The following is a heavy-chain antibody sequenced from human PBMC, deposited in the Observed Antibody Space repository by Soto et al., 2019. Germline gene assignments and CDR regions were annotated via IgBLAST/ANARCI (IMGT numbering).Heavy chain of an antibody. D-gene: IGHD3-10*01. J-gene: IGHJ5*02. CDR3: ARDQVTMVRGVISRNWFDP. V-gene: IGHV4-39*07. CDR2: IYYSGST. CDR1: GGSISSSSYY. Sequence: SETLSLTCTVSGGSISSSSYYWGWIRQPPGKGLEWIGSIYYSGSTYYNPSLKSRVTISVDKSKNQFSLKLSSVTAADTAVYYCARDQVTMVRGVISRNWFDPWGQGTLVTVSS.